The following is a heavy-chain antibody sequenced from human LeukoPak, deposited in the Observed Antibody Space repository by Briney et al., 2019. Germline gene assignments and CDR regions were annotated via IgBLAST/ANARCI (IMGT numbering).Heavy chain of an antibody. V-gene: IGHV1-46*01. J-gene: IGHJ6*02. CDR2: INPSGGST. D-gene: IGHD2-2*02. CDR3: ARDALGYCSSTSCYRYYYYGMDV. Sequence: ASVKVSCKASGYTFTSYYMHWVRQAPGQGLEWMGIINPSGGSTSYAQKFQGRVTITADKSTSTAYMELSRLRSEDTAVYYCARDALGYCSSTSCYRYYYYGMDVWGQGTTVTVPS. CDR1: GYTFTSYY.